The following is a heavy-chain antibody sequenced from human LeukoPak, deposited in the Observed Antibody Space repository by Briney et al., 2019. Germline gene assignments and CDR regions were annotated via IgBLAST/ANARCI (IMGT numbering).Heavy chain of an antibody. CDR2: IYSGGST. J-gene: IGHJ3*02. CDR1: GFTVSSNY. D-gene: IGHD6-13*01. Sequence: GGSLRLSCAASGFTVSSNYMSWVRQAPGKGLEWVSVIYSGGSTYYADSVKGRFTISRDNSKNTLYLQVNSLRAEDTAVYYCARDGYSSSWSYGAFDIWGQGTMVTVSS. CDR3: ARDGYSSSWSYGAFDI. V-gene: IGHV3-53*01.